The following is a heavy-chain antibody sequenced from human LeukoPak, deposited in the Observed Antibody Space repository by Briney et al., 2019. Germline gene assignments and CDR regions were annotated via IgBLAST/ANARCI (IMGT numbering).Heavy chain of an antibody. CDR1: GYTFTSYY. CDR3: ARVEYDFWSGQYYFDY. Sequence: ASVKVSCKASGYTFTSYYMHWVRQAPGQGLEWMGIINPSGGSTGYAQKFQGRVTMTRDTSTSTVYMELSSLRSEDTVVYYCARVEYDFWSGQYYFDYWGQGTLVTVSS. J-gene: IGHJ4*02. CDR2: INPSGGST. V-gene: IGHV1-46*01. D-gene: IGHD3-3*01.